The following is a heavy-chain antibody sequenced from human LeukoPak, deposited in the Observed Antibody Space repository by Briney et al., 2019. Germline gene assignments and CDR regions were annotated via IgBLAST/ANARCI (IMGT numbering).Heavy chain of an antibody. Sequence: ASVKVSSKASLYTFTGYYIHSVRQAPGQGLEWMGWINANSGGTNYAQKFQGRVTMTRDTSISTAYMELRRLRSDDTAVYYCARTGPPKSMDVWGQGTTVTVSS. CDR3: ARTGPPKSMDV. V-gene: IGHV1-2*02. CDR1: LYTFTGYY. CDR2: INANSGGT. D-gene: IGHD3-10*01. J-gene: IGHJ6*02.